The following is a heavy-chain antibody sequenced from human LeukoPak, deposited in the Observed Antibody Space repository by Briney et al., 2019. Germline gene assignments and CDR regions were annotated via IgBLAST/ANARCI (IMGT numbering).Heavy chain of an antibody. CDR2: IHTSGST. CDR1: GDSINSFY. D-gene: IGHD5-12*01. Sequence: SETLSLTCTVSGDSINSFYWSWIRQPAGKGLEWIGRIHTSGSTNYNPSLKSRVTMSVDTSKNQFSLKLSSVTAADTAVYYCARDATSNYYYYYMDVWGKGTTVTISS. V-gene: IGHV4-4*07. CDR3: ARDATSNYYYYYMDV. J-gene: IGHJ6*03.